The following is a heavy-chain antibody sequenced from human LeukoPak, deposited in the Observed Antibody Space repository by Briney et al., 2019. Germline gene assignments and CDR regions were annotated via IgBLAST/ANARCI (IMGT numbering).Heavy chain of an antibody. J-gene: IGHJ4*02. CDR2: IYSGGST. CDR1: GFTVSSNY. V-gene: IGHV3-66*01. D-gene: IGHD2-15*01. CDR3: ARDFCSAGSCYPDN. Sequence: GVSLRLSCAASGFTVSSNYMSWVRQAPGKGLEWVSVIYSGGSTYYADSVKGRFTISRDNSKNTLYLQMNSLRVEDTAVYYCARDFCSAGSCYPDNWGQGTLVTVSS.